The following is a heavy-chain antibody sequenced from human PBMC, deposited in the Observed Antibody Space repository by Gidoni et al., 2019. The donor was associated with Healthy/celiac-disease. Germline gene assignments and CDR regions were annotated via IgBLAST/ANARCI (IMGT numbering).Heavy chain of an antibody. V-gene: IGHV5-51*01. CDR3: ASAELAYYDSSGLRS. CDR2: IYPGDSDT. Sequence: EVQLVQSGAEVKKPGESLKISCKGSGYSFTSYWIGWVRQMPGKGLEWMGIIYPGDSDTRYSPSFQGQVTISADKSISTAYLQWSSLKASDTAMYYCASAELAYYDSSGLRSWGQGTLVTVSS. D-gene: IGHD3-22*01. J-gene: IGHJ5*02. CDR1: GYSFTSYW.